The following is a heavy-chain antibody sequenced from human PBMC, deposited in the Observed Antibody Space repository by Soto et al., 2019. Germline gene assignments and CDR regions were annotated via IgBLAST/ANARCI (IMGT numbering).Heavy chain of an antibody. CDR2: ISSNDEK. J-gene: IGHJ6*02. CDR1: GFSLSHPRMG. V-gene: IGHV2-26*01. CDR3: ARVLYYAMEG. Sequence: QVTLKESGPVLVKPTEPLTLTCTVSGFSLSHPRMGVSWIRQPPGKALEWLAHISSNDEKSYTTSLKSRLTISKDTSNSQVVLIMTNMDPVDTATYYCARVLYYAMEGWGQGTTVTVSS.